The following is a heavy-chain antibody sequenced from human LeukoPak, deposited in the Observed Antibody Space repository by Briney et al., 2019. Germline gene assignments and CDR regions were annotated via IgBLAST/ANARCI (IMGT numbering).Heavy chain of an antibody. CDR1: GFTVSSNY. Sequence: GGSLRLSCAASGFTVSSNYMSWVRQAPGKGLEWVSIIYNGGGSTYYADSVKGRFTISRDNSKNTLYLQMNSLRAEDTAVYYCARAPHYDPPIDWGQRSLVTVSS. J-gene: IGHJ4*02. V-gene: IGHV3-53*01. D-gene: IGHD3-3*01. CDR3: ARAPHYDPPID. CDR2: IYNGGGST.